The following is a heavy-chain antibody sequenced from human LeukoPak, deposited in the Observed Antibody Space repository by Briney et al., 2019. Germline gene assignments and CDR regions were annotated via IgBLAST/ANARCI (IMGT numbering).Heavy chain of an antibody. CDR2: INAGNGNT. CDR1: GYTFTSYA. V-gene: IGHV1-3*01. D-gene: IGHD6-19*01. Sequence: ASVKVSCKASGYTFTSYAMHWVRQAPGQRLEWMGWINAGNGNTKYSQKFQGRVTITRDTSASTAYMELSSLRSEDTAVYYCARSASGWCGGPNFDYWGQGTLVTVSS. J-gene: IGHJ4*02. CDR3: ARSASGWCGGPNFDY.